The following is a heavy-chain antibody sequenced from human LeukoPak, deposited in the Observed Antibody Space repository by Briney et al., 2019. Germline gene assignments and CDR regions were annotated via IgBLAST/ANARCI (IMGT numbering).Heavy chain of an antibody. V-gene: IGHV4-4*02. Sequence: SGNLSLTCAVSGGSISSSNWWSWVRQPPERGLEWIGEIHNGGSTNYNPSLKSRVTMSIDKSKNHFSLKLSSVTAADTAVYYCARRQSYYNIYAGYFDYWGQGTLVTVSS. CDR1: GGSISSSNW. D-gene: IGHD3-22*01. CDR2: IHNGGST. CDR3: ARRQSYYNIYAGYFDY. J-gene: IGHJ4*02.